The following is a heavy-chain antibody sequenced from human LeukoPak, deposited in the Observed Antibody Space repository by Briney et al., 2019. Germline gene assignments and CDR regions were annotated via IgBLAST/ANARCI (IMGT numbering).Heavy chain of an antibody. Sequence: KASETLSLTCAVSGGSTSSSNWWSWVRQPPGKGLEWIGEIYHSGSTNYNPSLKSRVTISVDKSKNQFSLKLSSVTAADTAVYYCARVRHYYDSSGYSDIDAFDIWGQGTMVTVSS. CDR1: GGSTSSSNW. D-gene: IGHD3-22*01. CDR2: IYHSGST. CDR3: ARVRHYYDSSGYSDIDAFDI. V-gene: IGHV4-4*02. J-gene: IGHJ3*02.